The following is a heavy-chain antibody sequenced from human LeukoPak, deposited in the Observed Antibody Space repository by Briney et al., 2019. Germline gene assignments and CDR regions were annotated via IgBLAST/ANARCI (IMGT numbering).Heavy chain of an antibody. Sequence: GGSLRLSCAASGFTFNTYAMTWVRQAPGKGLEWVSTISSSGDITYYADSVKGRFTISRDNSKNTLYLQMDGLRSEDTATYFCAKKGVMATPGNYFGSWGQGTLVTVSS. CDR3: AKKGVMATPGNYFGS. CDR1: GFTFNTYA. J-gene: IGHJ4*02. D-gene: IGHD5-24*01. CDR2: ISSSGDIT. V-gene: IGHV3-23*01.